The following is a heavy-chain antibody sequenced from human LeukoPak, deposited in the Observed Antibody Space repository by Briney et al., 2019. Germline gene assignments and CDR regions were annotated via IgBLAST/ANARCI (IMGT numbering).Heavy chain of an antibody. CDR2: ISYDGSNK. D-gene: IGHD2-2*01. V-gene: IGHV3-30*04. CDR3: ARDGGVPAAMTAGRGYLDY. Sequence: PGGSLRLSCAASGFTFSSYAMHWVRQAPGKGLEWVAVISYDGSNKYYADSVKGRFTISRDNSKNTLYLQMNSLRAEDTAVYYCARDGGVPAAMTAGRGYLDYWGQGTLVTVSS. J-gene: IGHJ4*02. CDR1: GFTFSSYA.